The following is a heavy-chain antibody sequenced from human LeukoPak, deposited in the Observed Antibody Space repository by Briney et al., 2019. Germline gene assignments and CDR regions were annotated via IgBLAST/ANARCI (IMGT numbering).Heavy chain of an antibody. CDR3: ASRRLAVAGNRYFDY. J-gene: IGHJ4*02. V-gene: IGHV4-30-2*06. CDR1: NESVSRGSYS. Sequence: PSETLSLTCAVANESVSRGSYSWSWIRQSPGKGLEWIGYIYYTGGTYYNPSLKSRVTISADKSKNEFSLKLKSVTAADTAMYYCASRRLAVAGNRYFDYWGQGTLVTVSS. D-gene: IGHD6-19*01. CDR2: IYYTGGT.